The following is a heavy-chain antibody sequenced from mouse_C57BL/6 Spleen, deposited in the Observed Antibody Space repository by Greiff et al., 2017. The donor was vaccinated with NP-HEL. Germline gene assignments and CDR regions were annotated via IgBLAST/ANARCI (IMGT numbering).Heavy chain of an antibody. D-gene: IGHD2-2*01. J-gene: IGHJ3*01. V-gene: IGHV1-4*01. CDR2: INPSSGYT. CDR3: ARSTMVTTEAWFAY. Sequence: VQLQQSGAELARPGASVKMSCKASGYTFTSYTMHWVKQRPGQGLEWIGYINPSSGYTKYNQKFKDKATLTADKSSSTAYMQLSSLTSEDSAVYYCARSTMVTTEAWFAYWGQGTLVTVSA. CDR1: GYTFTSYT.